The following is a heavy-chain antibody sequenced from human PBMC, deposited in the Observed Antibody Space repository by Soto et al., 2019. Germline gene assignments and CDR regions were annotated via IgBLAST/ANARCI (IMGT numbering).Heavy chain of an antibody. CDR2: IYYSGST. J-gene: IGHJ5*02. V-gene: IGHV4-59*01. Sequence: QVRLQESGPGLVKPSETLSLTCTVSGGSISSYYWSWIRQPPGKGLEWIGHIYYSGSTSYNSSLKRRVTISVDTSKSQLSLKLSSVTAADTAVYYGARVRDCSGGTCYSWWFDPWGQGTLVTVSS. CDR1: GGSISSYY. D-gene: IGHD2-15*01. CDR3: ARVRDCSGGTCYSWWFDP.